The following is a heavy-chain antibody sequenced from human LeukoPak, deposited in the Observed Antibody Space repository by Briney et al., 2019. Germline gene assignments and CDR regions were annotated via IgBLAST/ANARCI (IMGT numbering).Heavy chain of an antibody. CDR2: IYTSGST. Sequence: SETLSLTCTVSGGSISSYYWSWIRQPAGKGLEWIGRIYTSGSTNYNPSLKSRVTMSVDTSKNQFSLKLSSVTAADTAVYYCARVQVATIGVAFYIWGQGTMVTVSS. J-gene: IGHJ3*02. V-gene: IGHV4-4*07. CDR3: ARVQVATIGVAFYI. D-gene: IGHD5-12*01. CDR1: GGSISSYY.